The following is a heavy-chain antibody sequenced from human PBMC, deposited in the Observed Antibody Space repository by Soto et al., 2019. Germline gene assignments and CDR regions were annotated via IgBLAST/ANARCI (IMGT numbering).Heavy chain of an antibody. V-gene: IGHV3-30-3*01. CDR1: GFVFGSYA. CDR3: AKDSSYGPFDY. Sequence: SLRLSCAASGFVFGSYAMHWVRQAPGKGLEWVAVIMYDGNTEYYADSVKGRFTISRDNSKNTLYLQMNSLRAEDTAVYYCAKDSSYGPFDYWGQGTLVTVSS. CDR2: IMYDGNTE. J-gene: IGHJ4*02. D-gene: IGHD5-18*01.